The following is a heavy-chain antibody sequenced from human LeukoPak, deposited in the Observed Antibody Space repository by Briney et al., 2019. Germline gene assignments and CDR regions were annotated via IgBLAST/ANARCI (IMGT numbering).Heavy chain of an antibody. CDR3: ARGAYYYED. Sequence: GGSLRLSCAASGFTLSDYWMHWVRQAPGKGLVWVSRLHSDGSNTTYADSVKGRFTISRDNAKNTLYLQMNSLRAEDTAVYYCARGAYYYEDWGQGTLVTVSS. CDR2: LHSDGSNT. V-gene: IGHV3-74*01. J-gene: IGHJ4*02. CDR1: GFTLSDYW.